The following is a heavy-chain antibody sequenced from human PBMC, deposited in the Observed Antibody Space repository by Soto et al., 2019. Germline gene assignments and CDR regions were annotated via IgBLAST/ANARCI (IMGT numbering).Heavy chain of an antibody. CDR1: GFTFSSYG. V-gene: IGHV3-33*01. J-gene: IGHJ4*02. CDR3: ARGLDSYGDEDYFDY. D-gene: IGHD4-17*01. Sequence: GGSLRLSCAASGFTFSSYGMHWVRQAPGKGLEWVAVIWYDGSNKYYADSVKGRFTISRDNSKNTLYLQMNSLRAEDTAVYYCARGLDSYGDEDYFDYWGQGTLVTVSS. CDR2: IWYDGSNK.